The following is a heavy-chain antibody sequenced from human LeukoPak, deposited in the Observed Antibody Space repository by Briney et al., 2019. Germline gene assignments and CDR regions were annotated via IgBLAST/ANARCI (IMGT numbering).Heavy chain of an antibody. CDR3: AREGYSYGYDY. Sequence: ASVKVSCKAPGGTFSSYAISWVRQAPGQGLEWMGGIIPIFGTANYAQKFQGRVTITADKSTSTAYMELSSLRSEDTAAYYCAREGYSYGYDYWGQGTLVTVSS. J-gene: IGHJ4*02. CDR1: GGTFSSYA. D-gene: IGHD5-18*01. CDR2: IIPIFGTA. V-gene: IGHV1-69*06.